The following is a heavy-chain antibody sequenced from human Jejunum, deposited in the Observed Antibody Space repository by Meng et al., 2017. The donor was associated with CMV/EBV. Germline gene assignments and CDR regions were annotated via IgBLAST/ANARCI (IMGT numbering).Heavy chain of an antibody. CDR1: WIIVGKHD. V-gene: IGHV3-53*01. CDR3: ARDCASDCGYFDY. J-gene: IGHJ4*02. CDR2: KYGGGSR. D-gene: IGHD2-21*02. Sequence: CAASWIIVGKHDMSGVHRAPEKQLEWVSLKYGGGSRYDADVVKSRITISRDDSKNTLFLQMNGLRSEDTAIYYCARDCASDCGYFDYWGQGALVTVSS.